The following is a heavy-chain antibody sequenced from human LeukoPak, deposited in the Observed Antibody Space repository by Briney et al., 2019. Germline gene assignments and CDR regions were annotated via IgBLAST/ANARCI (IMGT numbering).Heavy chain of an antibody. CDR3: AKDSPGIVVPAETYFDY. V-gene: IGHV3-30*02. Sequence: GGSLRLSCAASGFTFSSYGMHWVRQAPGKGLEWVAVIWYDGSNKYYADSVKGRSTISRDNSKNTLYLQMNSLRAEDTAVYYCAKDSPGIVVPAETYFDYWGQGTLVTVSS. CDR1: GFTFSSYG. J-gene: IGHJ4*02. CDR2: IWYDGSNK. D-gene: IGHD2-2*01.